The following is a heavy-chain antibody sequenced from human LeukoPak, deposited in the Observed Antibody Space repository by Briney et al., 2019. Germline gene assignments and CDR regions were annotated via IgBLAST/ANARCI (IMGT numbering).Heavy chain of an antibody. Sequence: SETLSLTCTVSGGSISSYYWSWIRQPPGKGLEWIGYIYYSGSTTYSPSLKSRVTISVDTSKNQFSVKLSSVTAADTAVYYCAREWNYVIDSWGQGTLVTVSS. J-gene: IGHJ5*01. V-gene: IGHV4-59*01. CDR3: AREWNYVIDS. CDR2: IYYSGST. D-gene: IGHD1-7*01. CDR1: GGSISSYY.